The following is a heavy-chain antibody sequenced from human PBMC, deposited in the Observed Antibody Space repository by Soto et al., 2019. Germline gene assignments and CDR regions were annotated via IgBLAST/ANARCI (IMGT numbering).Heavy chain of an antibody. V-gene: IGHV1-46*01. CDR2: INPSGGST. D-gene: IGHD3-3*01. J-gene: IGHJ6*02. Sequence: ASVKVSCKASGYTFTSYYMHWVRQAPGQGLEWMGIINPSGGSTSYAQKFQGRVTMTRDTSTSTAYMELSSLRSEDTAVYYCASVLRFLEWSSYYYYGMDVWGQGTTVTVSS. CDR3: ASVLRFLEWSSYYYYGMDV. CDR1: GYTFTSYY.